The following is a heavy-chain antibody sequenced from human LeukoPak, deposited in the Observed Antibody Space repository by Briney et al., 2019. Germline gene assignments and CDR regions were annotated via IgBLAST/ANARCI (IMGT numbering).Heavy chain of an antibody. Sequence: GGSLRLSCAASGFTFDDYAMHWVRQGPGKGLEWVANIKQDGSDKYYADSVKGRFAISRDNAKNSLYLQMNTLTVEDTAIYYCARDHMSGYYGYWGQGTLVTVSS. J-gene: IGHJ4*02. CDR1: GFTFDDYA. CDR2: IKQDGSDK. CDR3: ARDHMSGYYGY. V-gene: IGHV3-7*01.